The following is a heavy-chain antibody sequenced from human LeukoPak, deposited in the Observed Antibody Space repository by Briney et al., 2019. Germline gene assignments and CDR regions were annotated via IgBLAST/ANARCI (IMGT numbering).Heavy chain of an antibody. Sequence: SVKVSCKASGSTFSSYAISWVRQAPGQGLEWMGRIIPILGIANYAQKFQGRVTITADKSTSTAYMELSSLRSEDTAVYYCARVRGYYYDSSGYYGSDYWGQGTLVTVSS. CDR2: IIPILGIA. V-gene: IGHV1-69*04. CDR3: ARVRGYYYDSSGYYGSDY. D-gene: IGHD3-22*01. J-gene: IGHJ4*02. CDR1: GSTFSSYA.